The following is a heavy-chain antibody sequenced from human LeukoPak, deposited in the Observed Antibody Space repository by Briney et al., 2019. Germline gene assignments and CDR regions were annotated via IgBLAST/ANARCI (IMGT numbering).Heavy chain of an antibody. CDR2: IYHSGST. CDR1: GGSLSRYY. Sequence: SETLSLTCTVSGGSLSRYYWSWIRQPPREGLEWSGYIYHSGSTNYNPSLKSRVTISVDTSKNQFSLKLSSVTAADTAVYYCARDSPGTWYYYGMDVWGQGTTVTVSS. J-gene: IGHJ6*02. CDR3: ARDSPGTWYYYGMDV. V-gene: IGHV4-59*01. D-gene: IGHD6-13*01.